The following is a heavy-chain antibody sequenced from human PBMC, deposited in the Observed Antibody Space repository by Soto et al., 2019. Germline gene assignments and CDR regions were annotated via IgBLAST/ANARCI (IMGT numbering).Heavy chain of an antibody. V-gene: IGHV3-48*02. CDR2: ISSSSTI. J-gene: IGHJ4*02. CDR3: ARYSGHVE. Sequence: EVQLVESGGGLVQPGGSLRLSCAASGFTFSSYSMNWVRQAPGKGLEWVSYISSSSTIYYADSVKGRFTISRDNAKNSLYLQMNSLRDEDTAVYYCARYSGHVEWGQGTLVTVSS. CDR1: GFTFSSYS. D-gene: IGHD5-12*01.